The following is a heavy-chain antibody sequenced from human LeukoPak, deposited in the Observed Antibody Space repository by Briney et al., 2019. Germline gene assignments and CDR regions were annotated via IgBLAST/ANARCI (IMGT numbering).Heavy chain of an antibody. CDR1: GGSMNSISYY. D-gene: IGHD5-24*01. CDR2: FSYGGNT. CDR3: ARRAVENYFDY. V-gene: IGHV4-39*01. J-gene: IGHJ4*02. Sequence: RTSETLSLTCIVSGGSMNSISYYWGWIRQPPGKGLEWIGSFSYGGNTNYNPSLRSRVTISVDTSKNQLSLRLSSVTATDTAMYYCARRAVENYFDYWGQGTLVTVSS.